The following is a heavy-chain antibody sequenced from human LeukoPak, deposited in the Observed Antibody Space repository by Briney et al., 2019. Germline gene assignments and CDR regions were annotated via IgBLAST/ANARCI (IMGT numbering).Heavy chain of an antibody. Sequence: GGSLRLSCVASGFTFSTAWMHWARQTPGKGLVWVSHINGDGRRINYAHDVKGPFTLSRASAKNSLYLQVKSLRVEETAVYYCVRDLPRTSGPWGQGTLVTVSS. V-gene: IGHV3-74*01. CDR2: INGDGRRI. CDR3: VRDLPRTSGP. J-gene: IGHJ5*02. CDR1: GFTFSTAW. D-gene: IGHD3-10*01.